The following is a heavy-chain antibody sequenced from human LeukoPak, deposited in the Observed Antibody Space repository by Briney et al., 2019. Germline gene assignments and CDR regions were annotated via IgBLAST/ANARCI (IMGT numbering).Heavy chain of an antibody. CDR2: ISTDGSDT. CDR1: GFTFSSYW. V-gene: IGHV3-74*01. J-gene: IGHJ3*02. D-gene: IGHD1-20*01. Sequence: PGGSLRLSCAASGFTFSSYWMHWARQAPGRGRLWVSRISTDGSDTGYANSVKGRFTISRDNAKNTLYLQMNSLRAEDTAVYYCAVALTGTRNALDIWGPGTMVTVSS. CDR3: AVALTGTRNALDI.